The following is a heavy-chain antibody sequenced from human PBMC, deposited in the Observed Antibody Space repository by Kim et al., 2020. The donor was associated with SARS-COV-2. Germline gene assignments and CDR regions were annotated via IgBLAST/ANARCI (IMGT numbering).Heavy chain of an antibody. Sequence: NPALKSRVTISVDTSNNRCSLKLSSVTAADTAVYYCARGLRYDSSGYFVYWGQGTLVTVSS. J-gene: IGHJ4*02. V-gene: IGHV4-59*09. CDR3: ARGLRYDSSGYFVY. D-gene: IGHD3-22*01.